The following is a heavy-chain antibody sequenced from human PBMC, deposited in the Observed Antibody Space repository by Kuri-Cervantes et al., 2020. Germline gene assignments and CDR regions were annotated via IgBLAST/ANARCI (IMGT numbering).Heavy chain of an antibody. Sequence: ASVKVSCKASGYTFTSYAMHWVRQAPGQRLEWMGWINAGNGNTKYSQKFQGRVTITRDTSASTAYMELSSLRSDDTAVYYCARLITIFGGDAFDIWGQGTMVTVSS. CDR1: GYTFTSYA. CDR2: INAGNGNT. CDR3: ARLITIFGGDAFDI. J-gene: IGHJ3*02. V-gene: IGHV1-3*01. D-gene: IGHD3-3*01.